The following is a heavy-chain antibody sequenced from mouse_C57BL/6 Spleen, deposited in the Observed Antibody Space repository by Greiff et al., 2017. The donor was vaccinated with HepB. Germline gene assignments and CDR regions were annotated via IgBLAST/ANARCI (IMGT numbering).Heavy chain of an antibody. CDR3: ARRGYDGEVYAMDY. J-gene: IGHJ4*01. V-gene: IGHV5-12*01. CDR2: ISNGGGST. D-gene: IGHD2-2*01. Sequence: EVQRVESGGGLVQPGGSLKLSCAASGFTFSDYYMYWVRQTPEKRLEWVAYISNGGGSTYYPDTVKGRFTISRDNAKNTLYLQMSRLKSEDTAMYYCARRGYDGEVYAMDYWGQGTSVTVSS. CDR1: GFTFSDYY.